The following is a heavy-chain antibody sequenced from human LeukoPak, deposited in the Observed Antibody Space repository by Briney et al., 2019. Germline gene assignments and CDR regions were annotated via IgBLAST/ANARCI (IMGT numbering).Heavy chain of an antibody. J-gene: IGHJ4*02. Sequence: GESLKISCKGSGYSFTSYWIGWVRQMPGKGLEWMGIIYPGDSDTRYSPSFQGQVTTSADKSISTAYLQWSSLKASDTAMYHCAKPCVRGSYLTFAYGAQAPLFTVSS. CDR2: IYPGDSDT. V-gene: IGHV5-51*01. CDR1: GYSFTSYW. D-gene: IGHD3-16*01. CDR3: AKPCVRGSYLTFAY.